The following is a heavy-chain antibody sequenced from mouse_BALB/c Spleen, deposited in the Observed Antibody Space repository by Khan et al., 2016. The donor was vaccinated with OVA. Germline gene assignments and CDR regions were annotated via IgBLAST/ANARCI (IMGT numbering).Heavy chain of an antibody. D-gene: IGHD2-14*01. CDR2: ISDGGSYT. CDR1: GFPFSDYY. Sequence: VELVASGGGLVKPGGSLKLSCAASGFPFSDYYMSWVRQTPEKRLEWVATISDGGSYTYFPDSVEGRFTISRDNAKNNLYLQLISLKSEDTALYYCTRGGYGAWGYWGQGTLVTVSA. CDR3: TRGGYGAWGY. J-gene: IGHJ3*01. V-gene: IGHV5-4*02.